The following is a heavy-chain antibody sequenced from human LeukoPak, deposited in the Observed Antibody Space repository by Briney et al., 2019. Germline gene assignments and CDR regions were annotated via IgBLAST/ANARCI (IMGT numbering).Heavy chain of an antibody. V-gene: IGHV1-69*13. J-gene: IGHJ5*02. CDR2: IIPIFGTA. CDR3: ARDGYSSGYGWNWFDP. D-gene: IGHD6-19*01. CDR1: GGTFSSYA. Sequence: SVKVSCKASGGTFSSYAISWVRQAPGQGLEWMGGIIPIFGTANYAQKFQGRVTITADESTSTAYMGLSSLRSEDTAVYYCARDGYSSGYGWNWFDPWGQGTLVTVSS.